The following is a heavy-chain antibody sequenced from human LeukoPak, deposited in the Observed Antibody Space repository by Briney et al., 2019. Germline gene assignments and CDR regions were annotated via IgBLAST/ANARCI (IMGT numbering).Heavy chain of an antibody. CDR1: GFTFSSNA. V-gene: IGHV3-23*01. D-gene: IGHD3-10*01. J-gene: IGHJ4*02. CDR3: AKMLYGARSYYQFDY. Sequence: GGSPILSCAASGFTFSSNAMSWVRQAPGKGLEWVSAISTGGGSTYYADSVKGRFTISRDNPNNTLYLQMNSLRAEDQTVYYCAKMLYGARSYYQFDYWGQGTLVTVSS. CDR2: ISTGGGST.